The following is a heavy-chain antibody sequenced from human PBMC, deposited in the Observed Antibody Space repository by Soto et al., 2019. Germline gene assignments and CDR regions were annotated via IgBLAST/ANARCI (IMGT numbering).Heavy chain of an antibody. V-gene: IGHV4-30-2*01. J-gene: IGHJ4*02. Sequence: SETLSLTCAVSGGSISSGGYSWSWIRQPPGKGLEWIGYIYHSGSTYYNPSLKSRVTISVDRSKNQFSLKLSSVTAADTAVYYCARQVDTAMVTSYYFDYWGQGTLVTVS. D-gene: IGHD5-18*01. CDR3: ARQVDTAMVTSYYFDY. CDR1: GGSISSGGYS. CDR2: IYHSGST.